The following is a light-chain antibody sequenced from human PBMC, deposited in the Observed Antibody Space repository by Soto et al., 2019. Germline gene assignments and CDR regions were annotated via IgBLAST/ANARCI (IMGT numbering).Light chain of an antibody. Sequence: QSALTQPASVSGSPGQSITISCTGTSSDVSGYSFVSWYQQYPGKAPKLLIYEVTNRPSGVSDRFSGSKSGNTASLTISGLQAEDEAEYFCQSYDSSLSGWVFGGGTKVTVL. CDR1: SSDVSGYSF. CDR3: QSYDSSLSGWV. V-gene: IGLV2-14*03. CDR2: EVT. J-gene: IGLJ3*02.